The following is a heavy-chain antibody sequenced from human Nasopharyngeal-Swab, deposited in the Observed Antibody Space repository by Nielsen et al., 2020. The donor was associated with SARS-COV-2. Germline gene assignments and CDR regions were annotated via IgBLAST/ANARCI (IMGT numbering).Heavy chain of an antibody. CDR3: AGHRWFGELTNNWFDP. CDR2: IHYSGTT. V-gene: IGHV4-39*01. CDR1: GDSVISTFY. D-gene: IGHD3-10*01. J-gene: IGHJ5*02. Sequence: SETLSLTCTVSGDSVISTFYWAWIRQPPGKGLEWIGTIHYSGTTYYNPSLKSRVTISGDTSKNQFSLKLSSVVAADTAVYYCAGHRWFGELTNNWFDPWGQGTLVTVSS.